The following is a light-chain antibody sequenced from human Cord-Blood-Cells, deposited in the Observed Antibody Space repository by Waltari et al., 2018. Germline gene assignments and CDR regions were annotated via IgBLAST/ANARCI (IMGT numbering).Light chain of an antibody. V-gene: IGKV3-11*01. CDR3: QQRSNWPWT. CDR1: QIVSSY. Sequence: EIVLTQSPATLSLSPGERATLSCRAIQIVSSYLAWYQQKPGQAPRLLIYDASNRATGIPARFSGSGSGTDFTLTISSLEPEDFAVYYCQQRSNWPWTFGQGTKVEIK. J-gene: IGKJ1*01. CDR2: DAS.